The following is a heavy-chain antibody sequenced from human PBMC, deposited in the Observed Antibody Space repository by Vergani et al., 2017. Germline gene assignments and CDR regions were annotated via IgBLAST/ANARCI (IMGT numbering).Heavy chain of an antibody. CDR3: ARDLPSTGALDY. CDR1: GFTFSSYS. V-gene: IGHV3-30*04. Sequence: QVQLVESGGGVVQPVRSLSLSCAASGFTFSSYSMHLVHQAPGKGLEWVAVLSYNGRNKYYADAVKGRFTISRDNSKHTLYLQMNSLRAEGTAVYYCARDLPSTGALDYWGQGTLVTVSS. J-gene: IGHJ4*02. D-gene: IGHD7-27*01. CDR2: LSYNGRNK.